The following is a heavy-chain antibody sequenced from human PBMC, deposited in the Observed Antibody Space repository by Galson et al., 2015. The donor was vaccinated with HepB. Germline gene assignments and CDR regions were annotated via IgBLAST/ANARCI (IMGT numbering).Heavy chain of an antibody. CDR1: GFTVSSNY. CDR2: IYSGGST. CDR3: ARDGCGGDCYSHPGAFDI. D-gene: IGHD2-21*02. J-gene: IGHJ3*02. Sequence: SLRLSCAASGFTVSSNYISWVRQAPGKGLEWVSVIYSGGSTYYADSVKGRFTISRDNSKNTLYLQMNSLRAEDTAVYYCARDGCGGDCYSHPGAFDIWGQGTMVTVSS. V-gene: IGHV3-66*01.